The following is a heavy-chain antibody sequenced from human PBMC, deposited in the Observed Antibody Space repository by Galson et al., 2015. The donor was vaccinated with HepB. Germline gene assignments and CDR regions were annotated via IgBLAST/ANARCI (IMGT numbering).Heavy chain of an antibody. J-gene: IGHJ2*01. V-gene: IGHV1-2*06. D-gene: IGHD5-12*01. CDR3: ARATLRGVVANLQKFGYFDL. Sequence: SVKVSCKASGYTFTGYYMHWVRQAPGQGLEWMGRINPNSGGTNYAQKFQGRVTMTRDTSISTAYMELSRLRSDDTAVYYCARATLRGVVANLQKFGYFDLWGRGTLVTVSS. CDR1: GYTFTGYY. CDR2: INPNSGGT.